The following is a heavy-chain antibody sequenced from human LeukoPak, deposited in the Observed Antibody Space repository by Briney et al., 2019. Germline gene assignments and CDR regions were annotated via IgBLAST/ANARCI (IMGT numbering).Heavy chain of an antibody. D-gene: IGHD3-9*01. CDR2: ISSSSSYI. Sequence: PGGSLRLSCAASGFTFSSYSMNWVRQAPGKGLEWVSSISSSSSYIYYADSVKGRFTISRDNAKNSLYLQMNSLRAEDTAVYYCARDPRGDILTGSPNWFDPWGQGTLVTVSS. V-gene: IGHV3-21*01. J-gene: IGHJ5*02. CDR3: ARDPRGDILTGSPNWFDP. CDR1: GFTFSSYS.